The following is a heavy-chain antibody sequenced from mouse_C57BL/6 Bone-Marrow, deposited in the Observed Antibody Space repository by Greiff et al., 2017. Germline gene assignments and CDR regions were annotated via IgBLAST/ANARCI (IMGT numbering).Heavy chain of an antibody. D-gene: IGHD1-1*01. CDR3: ARPYFGSGPGWYFDV. J-gene: IGHJ1*03. CDR1: GFTFSDYG. V-gene: IGHV5-17*01. Sequence: EVKLVESGGGLVKPGGSLKLSCAASGFTFSDYGMHWVRQAPEKGLAWVSYISSGSSTIYSADTVKGRFTISRDNAKNTVFRQMSSLRSEDTAMYYCARPYFGSGPGWYFDVWGTGTTGTVSS. CDR2: ISSGSSTI.